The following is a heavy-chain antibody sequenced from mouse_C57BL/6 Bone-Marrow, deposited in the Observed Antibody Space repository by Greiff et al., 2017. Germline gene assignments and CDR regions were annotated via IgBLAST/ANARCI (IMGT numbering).Heavy chain of an antibody. CDR3: ANRFITTVVATSGFDY. Sequence: QVQLKESGPGLVQPSQSLSITCTVSGFSLTSYGVHWVRQPPGKGLEWLGVIWSGGSTDYNAAFISRLSISKDNSKSQVFFKMNSLQADDTAIYYCANRFITTVVATSGFDYWGQGTTLTVSS. CDR2: IWSGGST. CDR1: GFSLTSYG. D-gene: IGHD1-1*01. V-gene: IGHV2-4*01. J-gene: IGHJ2*01.